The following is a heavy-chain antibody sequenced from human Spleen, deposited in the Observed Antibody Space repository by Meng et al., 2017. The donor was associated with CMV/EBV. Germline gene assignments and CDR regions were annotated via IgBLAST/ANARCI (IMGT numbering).Heavy chain of an antibody. D-gene: IGHD1-26*01. CDR1: GFTFSSYG. J-gene: IGHJ3*02. V-gene: IGHV3-49*04. CDR3: TRDWDSSMDDGFDI. Sequence: GESLKISCAASGFTFSSYGMHWVRQAPGRGLEWVGIIRSEGYGGTKRYAASVKGRFTVSRDDSKNIAYLQMNSLRSEDTAVYYCTRDWDSSMDDGFDIWGQGTMVTVSS. CDR2: IRSEGYGGTK.